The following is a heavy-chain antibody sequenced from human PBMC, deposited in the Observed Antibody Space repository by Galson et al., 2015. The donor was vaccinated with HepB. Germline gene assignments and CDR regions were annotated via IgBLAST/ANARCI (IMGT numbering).Heavy chain of an antibody. D-gene: IGHD5-12*01. CDR2: IYYSGST. CDR1: GGSISSYY. J-gene: IGHJ3*02. Sequence: LSLTCTVSGGSISSYYWSWIRQPPGKGLEWIGYIYYSGSTNYNPSLKSRVTISVDTSKNQFSLKLSSVTAADTAVYYCARLYSGYDSRAFDIWGQGTMVTVSS. V-gene: IGHV4-59*08. CDR3: ARLYSGYDSRAFDI.